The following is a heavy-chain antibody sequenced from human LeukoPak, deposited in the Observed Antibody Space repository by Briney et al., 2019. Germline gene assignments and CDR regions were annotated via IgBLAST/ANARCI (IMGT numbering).Heavy chain of an antibody. CDR2: ISTGSSTI. V-gene: IGHV3-48*02. CDR1: GFTFSSYS. D-gene: IGHD6-19*01. J-gene: IGHJ4*02. Sequence: PGGSLRLSCAASGFTFSSYSMNWVRQAPGKGLEWLSYISTGSSTIYYADSVKGRFTISRDNAKNSLYLQMNSLRDDDTAVYYCARSNGWFLDYWGQGTLVTVSS. CDR3: ARSNGWFLDY.